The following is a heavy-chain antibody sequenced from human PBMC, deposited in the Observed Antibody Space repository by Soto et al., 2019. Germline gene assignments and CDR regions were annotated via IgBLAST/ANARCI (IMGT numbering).Heavy chain of an antibody. V-gene: IGHV3-30-3*01. J-gene: IGHJ6*02. CDR3: ARDKVVVVFSARMDV. Sequence: PVGSLRLSCAASGFTFSSYAMHWVRQAPGKGLEWVAVISYDGSNKYYADSVKGRFTISRDNSKNTLYLQMNSLRAEDTAVYYCARDKVVVVFSARMDVWGQGTTVTVSS. CDR1: GFTFSSYA. D-gene: IGHD3-22*01. CDR2: ISYDGSNK.